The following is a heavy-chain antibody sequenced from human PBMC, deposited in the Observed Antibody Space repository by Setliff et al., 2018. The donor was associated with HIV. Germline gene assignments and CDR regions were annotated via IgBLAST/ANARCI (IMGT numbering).Heavy chain of an antibody. V-gene: IGHV3-21*01. J-gene: IGHJ1*01. CDR1: GFTFNNYA. D-gene: IGHD6-13*01. Sequence: GGSMRLSCAASGFTFNNYAMEWVRQAPGNWVRQAPGKGLAWVSCIRSSTRYIYYADSVKGRFTISRDNAKNSLYLQMSSLRAEDTAVYYCAREMAATAHPDDPYFQHWGQGTLVTVSS. CDR3: AREMAATAHPDDPYFQH. CDR2: IRSSTRYI.